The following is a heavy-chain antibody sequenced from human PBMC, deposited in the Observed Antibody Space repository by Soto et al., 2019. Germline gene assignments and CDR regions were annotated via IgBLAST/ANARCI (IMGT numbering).Heavy chain of an antibody. J-gene: IGHJ4*02. CDR3: AGDSSGYYDHYFDS. Sequence: QVQLVQSGAEVKKPGSSVKVSCKASGGTFSSYAISWVRQAPGQGLEWMGGIIPIFGTANYAQKFQGRVTITADESTRRASMELSSLRSDDTAVYYWAGDSSGYYDHYFDSWGQGAPVTVSS. D-gene: IGHD3-22*01. V-gene: IGHV1-69*12. CDR2: IIPIFGTA. CDR1: GGTFSSYA.